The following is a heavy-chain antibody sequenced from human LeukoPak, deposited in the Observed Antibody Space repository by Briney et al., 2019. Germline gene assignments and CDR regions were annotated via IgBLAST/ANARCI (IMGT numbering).Heavy chain of an antibody. CDR3: ARDGSDCSSTSCFKGWFDP. Sequence: PGGSLRLSCAASGFTFSSYSMNGVRQAPGEGLVWVSSISSHSHISYADSVNGRFTISRDNAKNSLYLQMNSLRAEDTAVYYCARDGSDCSSTSCFKGWFDPWGQGTLVTVSS. V-gene: IGHV3-21*01. J-gene: IGHJ5*02. CDR2: ISSHSHI. D-gene: IGHD2-2*01. CDR1: GFTFSSYS.